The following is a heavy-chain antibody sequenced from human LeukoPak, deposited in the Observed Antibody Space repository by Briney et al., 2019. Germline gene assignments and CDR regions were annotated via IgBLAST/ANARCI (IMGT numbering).Heavy chain of an antibody. J-gene: IGHJ4*02. V-gene: IGHV1-18*01. D-gene: IGHD3-3*01. CDR1: GYTFTDYT. CDR3: ASQTYDFWSSRDSSKGELDY. Sequence: GASVKVSCKSSGYTFTDYTMTWVRQAPGQGLEWMGWISAYTGDIKYAQKFLGRVTMTTDTSTSTGYMEFRNLRFDDTAVYYCASQTYDFWSSRDSSKGELDYWGQGTLVTVSS. CDR2: ISAYTGDI.